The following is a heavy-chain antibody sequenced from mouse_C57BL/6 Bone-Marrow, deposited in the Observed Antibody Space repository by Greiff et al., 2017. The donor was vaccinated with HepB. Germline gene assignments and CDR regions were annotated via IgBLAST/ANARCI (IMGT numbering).Heavy chain of an antibody. D-gene: IGHD1-1*01. V-gene: IGHV1-55*01. J-gene: IGHJ1*03. CDR3: ARWEFPSSSGWYFDV. Sequence: VQLQQPGAELVKPGASVKMSCKASGYTFTSYWITWVKQRPGQGLEWIGDIYPGSGSTNYNEKFKSKATLTVDTSSSTAYMQLSSLTSEDSAVYYCARWEFPSSSGWYFDVWGTGTTVTVSS. CDR2: IYPGSGST. CDR1: GYTFTSYW.